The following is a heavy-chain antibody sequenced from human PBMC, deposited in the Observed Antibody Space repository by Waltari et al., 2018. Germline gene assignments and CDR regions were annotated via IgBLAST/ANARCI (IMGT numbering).Heavy chain of an antibody. CDR3: AKDGDYWSGFQYYYYMDV. J-gene: IGHJ6*03. D-gene: IGHD3-3*01. Sequence: EVQLVESGGGLVMPGGSLRLSCAASGFNFNNYIMNWVRQAPGKGLAWVSSISSTNSIYYADSVKGRFTISRDNAKNSLFLQLNSLGAEDTAVYYCAKDGDYWSGFQYYYYMDVWGKGTTVTVSS. CDR1: GFNFNNYI. V-gene: IGHV3-21*02. CDR2: ISSTNSI.